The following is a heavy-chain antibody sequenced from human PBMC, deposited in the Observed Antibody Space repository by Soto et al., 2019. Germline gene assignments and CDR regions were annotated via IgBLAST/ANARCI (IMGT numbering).Heavy chain of an antibody. CDR1: GFMFSAYA. D-gene: IGHD6-19*01. CDR3: TREPSPYTSGWYGIDF. CDR2: MSYDGTNT. V-gene: IGHV3-30-3*01. Sequence: GGSLRLSCTASGFMFSAYAMLWVRQAPGKGLEWVAAMSYDGTNTYYADSVKGRFTISRDNSKNTLFLQMSSLTADDSAVYYCTREPSPYTSGWYGIDFWGLGTLVTVS. J-gene: IGHJ4*01.